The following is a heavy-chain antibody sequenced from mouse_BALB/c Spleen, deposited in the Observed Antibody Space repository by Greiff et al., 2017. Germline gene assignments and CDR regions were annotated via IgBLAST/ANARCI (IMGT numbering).Heavy chain of an antibody. J-gene: IGHJ4*01. Sequence: QVQLQQSAAELARPGASVKMSCKASGYTFTSYTMHWVKQRPGQGLEWIGYINPSSGYTEYNQKFKDKTTLTADKSSSTAYMQLSSLTSEDSAVYYCARLEGYAMDYWGQGTSVTVSS. CDR3: ARLEGYAMDY. V-gene: IGHV1-4*02. CDR1: GYTFTSYT. CDR2: INPSSGYT.